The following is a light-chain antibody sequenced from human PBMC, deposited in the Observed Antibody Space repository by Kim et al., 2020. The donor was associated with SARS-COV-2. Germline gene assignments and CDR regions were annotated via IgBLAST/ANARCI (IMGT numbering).Light chain of an antibody. CDR2: AAS. CDR1: QDISNY. V-gene: IGKV1-33*01. J-gene: IGKJ2*01. Sequence: SASVGDRVTIACQASQDISNYLIWYQQKPGKAPKLLIYAASNLQTGVPSRFSGSGSGTDFAFTISSPQPEDIATYYCQQYHNLPYTFGQGTKLEI. CDR3: QQYHNLPYT.